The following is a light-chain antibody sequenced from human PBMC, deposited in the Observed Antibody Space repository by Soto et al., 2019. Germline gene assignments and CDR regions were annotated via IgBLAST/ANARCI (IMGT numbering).Light chain of an antibody. CDR2: GNN. V-gene: IGLV1-44*01. J-gene: IGLJ3*02. Sequence: QSVLTQPPSASGTPGQRVAVSCSGSKSNIGSNPVNWYQHLPGTAPKLLISGNNERPSGVPDRFSGSKSGTSASLAISGLQSEDEADYYCAARLYSLGRAWVFGGGTKLTVL. CDR1: KSNIGSNP. CDR3: AARLYSLGRAWV.